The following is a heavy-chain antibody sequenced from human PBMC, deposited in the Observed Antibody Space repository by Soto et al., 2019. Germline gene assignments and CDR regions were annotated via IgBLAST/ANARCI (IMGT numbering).Heavy chain of an antibody. V-gene: IGHV1-18*04. CDR1: GYTFTTYG. CDR3: ARGVVSGPGDY. J-gene: IGHJ4*02. D-gene: IGHD6-19*01. Sequence: QVQLVQSGGEVKTPGASVKVSCKASGYTFTTYGINWVRQAPGQGLEWMGWISGFNGDTNHAQSLQDRLTMTIDTPTTTAYMELRSLTSDDTAVYYCARGVVSGPGDYLGQGTLVTVSS. CDR2: ISGFNGDT.